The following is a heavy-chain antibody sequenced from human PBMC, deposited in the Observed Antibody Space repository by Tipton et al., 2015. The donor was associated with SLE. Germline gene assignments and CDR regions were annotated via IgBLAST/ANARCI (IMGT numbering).Heavy chain of an antibody. CDR2: IYFTGATT. D-gene: IGHD5-18*01. CDR3: ARLHGYSYGLNWFDP. J-gene: IGHJ5*02. V-gene: IGHV4-39*07. Sequence: TLSLTCTVSGGSVSSSSKYCAWVRQPPGKGLEWIGSIYFTGATTYYNSFLKSRVTMSVDTSKNQFSLRLTSVIAADTAVYYCARLHGYSYGLNWFDPWGQGTLISVSS. CDR1: GGSVSSSSKY.